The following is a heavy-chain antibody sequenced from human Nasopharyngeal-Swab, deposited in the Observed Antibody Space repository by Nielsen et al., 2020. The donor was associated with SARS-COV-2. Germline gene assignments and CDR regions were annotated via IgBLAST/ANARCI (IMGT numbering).Heavy chain of an antibody. CDR2: ISYDGSNK. Sequence: GESLKISCEASGFTFNSYGIHWVRQAPGKGPEWVAVISYDGSNKYYADSVKGRFTISRDNSTNTVFLQMNSLRAEDTAVYYCARDGNSGYDNAFDIWGQGTMVTVSS. D-gene: IGHD5-12*01. CDR1: GFTFNSYG. CDR3: ARDGNSGYDNAFDI. J-gene: IGHJ3*02. V-gene: IGHV3-30*03.